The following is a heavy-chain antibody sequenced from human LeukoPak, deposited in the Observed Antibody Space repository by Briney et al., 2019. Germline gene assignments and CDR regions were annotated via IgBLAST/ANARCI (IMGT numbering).Heavy chain of an antibody. Sequence: ASVKVSCKASGYTFTSYYSHWVRQAPGQGLEWMGLINPSGGSTSYAQRFQGRVTMTRDTSTSTVYMELSSLRSEDTAVYYCARSLDIVVVPAASSGAFDIWGQGTMVTVSS. CDR1: GYTFTSYY. J-gene: IGHJ3*02. CDR2: INPSGGST. CDR3: ARSLDIVVVPAASSGAFDI. V-gene: IGHV1-46*01. D-gene: IGHD2-2*03.